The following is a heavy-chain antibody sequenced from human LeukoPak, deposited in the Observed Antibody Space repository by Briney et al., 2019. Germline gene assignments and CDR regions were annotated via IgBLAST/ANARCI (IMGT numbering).Heavy chain of an antibody. V-gene: IGHV4-59*08. J-gene: IGHJ4*02. D-gene: IGHD3-22*01. Sequence: SETLSLTCTVSGGSISSYYWSWIRQPPGKGLEWIGYIYYSGSTNYNPSLKSRVTISVDTSKNQFSLKLSSVTAADTAVYYCARLSPFNYYYDSRRGFFDYWGQGTLVTVSS. CDR2: IYYSGST. CDR3: ARLSPFNYYYDSRRGFFDY. CDR1: GGSISSYY.